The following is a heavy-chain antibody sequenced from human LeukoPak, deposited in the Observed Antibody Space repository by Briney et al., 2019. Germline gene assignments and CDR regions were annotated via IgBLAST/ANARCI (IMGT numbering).Heavy chain of an antibody. D-gene: IGHD6-13*01. Sequence: PSETLSLTCTVSGGSISSYYWSWIRQPPGKGLEWIGYIYYSGSTNYNPPLKSRVTISVDTTKNQFSLKLSSVTAADTALYYCARSRGYFDYCGQGTLVTVSS. J-gene: IGHJ4*02. CDR2: IYYSGST. CDR1: GGSISSYY. CDR3: ARSRGYFDY. V-gene: IGHV4-59*01.